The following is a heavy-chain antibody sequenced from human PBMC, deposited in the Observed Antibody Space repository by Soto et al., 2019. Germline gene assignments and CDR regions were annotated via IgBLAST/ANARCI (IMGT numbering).Heavy chain of an antibody. CDR3: AAGHSGYYYDYYYYGMDV. V-gene: IGHV1-58*01. D-gene: IGHD1-26*01. J-gene: IGHJ6*02. CDR1: GFTFTKSA. CDR2: IVVGSGNT. Sequence: ASLKVSFKASGFTFTKSAVQWLRQARGQRLEWIGWIVVGSGNTNYAQKFQERVTITRDMSTSTAYMELGSLRSEDTAVYYCAAGHSGYYYDYYYYGMDVWGQGTTVTVSS.